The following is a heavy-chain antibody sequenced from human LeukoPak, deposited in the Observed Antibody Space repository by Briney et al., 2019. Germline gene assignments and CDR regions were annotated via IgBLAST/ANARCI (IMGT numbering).Heavy chain of an antibody. J-gene: IGHJ4*02. CDR1: GGSISSGSYY. CDR2: IYTSGST. V-gene: IGHV4-61*02. CDR3: ARDHADTAIEFFDY. D-gene: IGHD5-18*01. Sequence: SETLSLTCTVSGGSISSGSYYWSWIRQPAGKGLEWIGRIYTSGSTNYNPSLKSRVTISVDTSKNQFSLKLSSVTAADTAVYYCARDHADTAIEFFDYWGQGTLVTVSS.